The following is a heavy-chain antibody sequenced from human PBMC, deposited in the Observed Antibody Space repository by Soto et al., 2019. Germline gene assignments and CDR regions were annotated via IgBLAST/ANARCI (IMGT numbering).Heavy chain of an antibody. V-gene: IGHV4-30-4*01. D-gene: IGHD2-15*01. CDR2: IYYSGST. CDR1: GGSISSGDYY. CDR3: ARDLQGLGYCSGGSCYSGGSWFDP. J-gene: IGHJ5*02. Sequence: SETLSLTCTVSGGSISSGDYYWSWIRQPPGKGLEWIGYIYYSGSTYYNPSLKSRVTISVDTSKNQFSLKLSSVTAADTAVYYCARDLQGLGYCSGGSCYSGGSWFDPWGQGTLVTVSS.